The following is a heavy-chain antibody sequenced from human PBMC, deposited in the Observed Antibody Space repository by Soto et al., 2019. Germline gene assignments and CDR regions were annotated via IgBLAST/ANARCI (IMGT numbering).Heavy chain of an antibody. Sequence: QVQLVQSGAEVKKPGASVKVSCTASGYTFNSYYIHWVRQAPGQGLEWMGIFNPSGGSTNYPQKLQGRVTLTRDTSTSTVYMELSSLRSEDTAIYYCARGGYDWYFDLWGRGTLVTVSS. J-gene: IGHJ2*01. CDR3: ARGGYDWYFDL. D-gene: IGHD5-18*01. CDR1: GYTFNSYY. CDR2: FNPSGGST. V-gene: IGHV1-46*02.